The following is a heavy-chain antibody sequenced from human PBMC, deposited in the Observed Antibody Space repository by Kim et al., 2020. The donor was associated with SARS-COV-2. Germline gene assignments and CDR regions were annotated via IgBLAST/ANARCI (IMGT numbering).Heavy chain of an antibody. Sequence: SETLSLTCTVSGGSISSSSYYWGWIRQPPGKGLEWIGSIYYSGSTYYNPSLKSRVTISVDTSKNQFSLKLSSVTAADTAVYYCARLRVSSSWYYYYYGMDVWGPGATVTVSS. J-gene: IGHJ6*02. D-gene: IGHD6-13*01. CDR1: GGSISSSSYY. CDR3: ARLRVSSSWYYYYYGMDV. CDR2: IYYSGST. V-gene: IGHV4-39*01.